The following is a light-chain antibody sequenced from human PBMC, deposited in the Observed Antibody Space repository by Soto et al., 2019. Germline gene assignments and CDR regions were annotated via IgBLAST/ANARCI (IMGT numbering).Light chain of an antibody. CDR2: DAS. J-gene: IGKJ4*01. V-gene: IGKV3-20*01. CDR1: QTVRNNY. Sequence: EFVLTQSPGTLSLSPCERATLSRSASQTVRNNYLAWYQQKPGQAPRLLIYDASSRATGIPDRFSGGGSGTDFTLTISRLEPEDFAVYYCQQFSSYPLTFGGGTKVDIK. CDR3: QQFSSYPLT.